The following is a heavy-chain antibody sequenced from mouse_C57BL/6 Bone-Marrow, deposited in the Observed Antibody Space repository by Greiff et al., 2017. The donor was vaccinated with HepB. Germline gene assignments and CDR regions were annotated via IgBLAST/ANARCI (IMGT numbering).Heavy chain of an antibody. CDR3: ARRDGYYYYAMDY. CDR2: IYPGDGDT. CDR1: GYAFSSSW. J-gene: IGHJ4*01. D-gene: IGHD2-3*01. Sequence: QVHVKQSGPELVKPGASVKISCKASGYAFSSSWMNWVKQRPGKGLEWIGRIYPGDGDTNYNGKFKGKATLTADKSSSTAYMQLSSLTSEDSAVYFCARRDGYYYYAMDYWGQGTSVTVSS. V-gene: IGHV1-82*01.